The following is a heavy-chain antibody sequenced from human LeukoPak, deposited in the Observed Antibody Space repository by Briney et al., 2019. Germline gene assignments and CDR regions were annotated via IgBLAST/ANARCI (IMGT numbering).Heavy chain of an antibody. Sequence: GGSLRLSCAASGFTFSTYDMNWVRHARGKGLEWVSHISTTGTTVYCADAVKGRVTISRDNEKNSLYLQMNSLRAEDTAVYYCARGLTMGHFGGQGTLVTVSS. V-gene: IGHV3-48*03. CDR3: ARGLTMGHF. CDR2: ISTTGTTV. D-gene: IGHD4/OR15-4a*01. J-gene: IGHJ4*02. CDR1: GFTFSTYD.